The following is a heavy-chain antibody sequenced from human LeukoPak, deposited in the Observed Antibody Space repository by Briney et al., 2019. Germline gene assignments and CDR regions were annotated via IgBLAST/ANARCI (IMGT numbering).Heavy chain of an antibody. CDR1: GFIFSRHW. D-gene: IGHD3-16*01. CDR3: VRDDDVYAFDS. Sequence: GALRLSCAAAGFIFSRHWMHCGRHAPGGGLVCVARVKKDGTYRDYWDSVKGRFTITRDNAKNTLYLQMNSLRVEATVRSHCVRDDDVYAFDSWGQGTVVTVSS. V-gene: IGHV3-74*01. CDR2: VKKDGTYR. J-gene: IGHJ4*02.